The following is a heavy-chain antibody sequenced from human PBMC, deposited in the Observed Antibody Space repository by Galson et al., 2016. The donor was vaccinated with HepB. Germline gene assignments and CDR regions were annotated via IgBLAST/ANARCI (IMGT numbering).Heavy chain of an antibody. J-gene: IGHJ4*02. Sequence: SLRLSCAASGFRFSNAWMIWVRQAPGKGLEWVGRISREVDGGTTDYGAPVKGRFTVSRDDSRNTLYLEMNSLKIEDTAVYYCASWYHKIMGFDYWGRGTLGTVSP. V-gene: IGHV3-15*07. D-gene: IGHD1-26*01. CDR2: ISREVDGGTT. CDR1: GFRFSNAW. CDR3: ASWYHKIMGFDY.